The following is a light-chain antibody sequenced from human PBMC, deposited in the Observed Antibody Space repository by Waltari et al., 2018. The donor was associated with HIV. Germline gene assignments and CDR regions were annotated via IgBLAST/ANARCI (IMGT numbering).Light chain of an antibody. CDR2: EVN. Sequence: QSALTQPPSASGSPGQSVTIYCTGTSSAVGGFDYVSWYHQQPPKAPKLILYEVNRRPSGVPDRFSGSKSGNTASLTVSGLQPEDEGDYYCSSYKDANDVVFGGGTKLTVL. CDR3: SSYKDANDVV. J-gene: IGLJ2*01. CDR1: SSAVGGFDY. V-gene: IGLV2-8*01.